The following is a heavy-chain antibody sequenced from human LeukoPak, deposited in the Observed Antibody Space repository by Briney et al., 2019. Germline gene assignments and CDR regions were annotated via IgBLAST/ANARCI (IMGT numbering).Heavy chain of an antibody. V-gene: IGHV1-69*13. J-gene: IGHJ4*02. CDR3: ARGWIAETTVATPYNY. CDR2: IIPIFGTA. Sequence: GASVTVSCKASGGTFSGYAINWVRQAPGQGLEWMGGIIPIFGTAHYAQKFQGRVTITADESTSTAYMQLSSLRSEDTAVYYCARGWIAETTVATPYNYWGQGTLVTVSS. D-gene: IGHD4-23*01. CDR1: GGTFSGYA.